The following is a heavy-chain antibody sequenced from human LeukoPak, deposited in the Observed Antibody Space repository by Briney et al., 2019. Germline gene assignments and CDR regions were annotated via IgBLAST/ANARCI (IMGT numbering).Heavy chain of an antibody. Sequence: SETLSLTCGVSGGSITSTNWWSWVRQPPGQGLEWIGEVSLSGLTNYNPSLKSRVTISIDTSRNHFSLNLTSVTAADTASYFCARKNLVPGYGDYFEYWGPGTLVTVSS. CDR2: VSLSGLT. V-gene: IGHV4-4*02. CDR3: ARKNLVPGYGDYFEY. D-gene: IGHD4-17*01. J-gene: IGHJ4*02. CDR1: GGSITSTNW.